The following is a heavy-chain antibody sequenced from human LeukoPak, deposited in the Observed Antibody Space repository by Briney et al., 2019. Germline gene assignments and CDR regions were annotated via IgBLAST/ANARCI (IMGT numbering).Heavy chain of an antibody. CDR1: GLTSTNAW. J-gene: IGHJ4*02. Sequence: GGSLRLSCAASGLTSTNAWMSWVRQAPGKGLGWVGRIKSKTDGGTVDYAPPVKGRFTISRDDSRNTLSLEMNFLKTEDTAVYYCTTDPGNYEIFWGQGTLVSVSS. D-gene: IGHD4-11*01. CDR3: TTDPGNYEIF. CDR2: IKSKTDGGTV. V-gene: IGHV3-15*01.